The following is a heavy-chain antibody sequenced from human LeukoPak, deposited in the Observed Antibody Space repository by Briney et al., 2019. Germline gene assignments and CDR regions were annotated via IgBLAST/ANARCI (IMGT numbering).Heavy chain of an antibody. CDR1: GFTFSSYS. CDR3: ARVSPRVGATYYFDY. D-gene: IGHD1-26*01. CDR2: ISSSSSTI. V-gene: IGHV3-48*01. J-gene: IGHJ4*02. Sequence: GGSLRLSCAASGFTFSSYSMNWVRQAPGKGLEWVSYISSSSSTIYYADSVKGRFTISRDNAKNTLYLQMNSLRAEDTAVYYCARVSPRVGATYYFDYWGQGTLVTVSS.